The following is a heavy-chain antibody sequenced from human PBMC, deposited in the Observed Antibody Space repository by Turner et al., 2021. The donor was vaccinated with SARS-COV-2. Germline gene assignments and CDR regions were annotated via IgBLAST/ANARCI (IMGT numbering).Heavy chain of an antibody. Sequence: QWQLQEAGPGLVKPSQTLSLSGTVSGGSIGSGGYYWSWIRQHPGKGLEWFGFIYYSGSTYYNTSLKSRVTISVDTSKNHFSLKLSSVNAADTAVYYCARDHLDPSTVTTWRGFDPWGQGTLVTVSS. J-gene: IGHJ5*02. V-gene: IGHV4-31*02. CDR1: GGSIGSGGYY. CDR2: IYYSGST. D-gene: IGHD4-17*01. CDR3: ARDHLDPSTVTTWRGFDP.